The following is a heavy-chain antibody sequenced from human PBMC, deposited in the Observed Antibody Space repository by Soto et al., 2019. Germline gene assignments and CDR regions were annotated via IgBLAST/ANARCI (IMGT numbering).Heavy chain of an antibody. D-gene: IGHD5-12*01. V-gene: IGHV3-66*01. Sequence: GGSLRLSCAASGFTVSSNYMSWVRQAPGKGLEWVSVIYSGGSTYYADSVKGRFTISRDNSKNTLYLQMNSLRAEDTAVYYCGGVLYSGWHYFDYGGKETWVTVPS. CDR1: GFTVSSNY. CDR3: GGVLYSGWHYFDY. J-gene: IGHJ4*02. CDR2: IYSGGST.